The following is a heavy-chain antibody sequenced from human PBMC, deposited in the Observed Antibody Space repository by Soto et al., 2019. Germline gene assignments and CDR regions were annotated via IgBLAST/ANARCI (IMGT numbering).Heavy chain of an antibody. CDR1: GGSISSGGYY. J-gene: IGHJ6*02. CDR2: IYYSGST. CDR3: ARGGRRSPAMDV. V-gene: IGHV4-31*03. Sequence: QVQLQESGPGLVRPSQTLSLTCTVSGGSISSGGYYWSWIRQHPGKGLEWIGYIYYSGSTYYNPSLKSRVTISVDTSKNQYSLKLSSVTAADTAVYYCARGGRRSPAMDVWGQGTTVTVSS.